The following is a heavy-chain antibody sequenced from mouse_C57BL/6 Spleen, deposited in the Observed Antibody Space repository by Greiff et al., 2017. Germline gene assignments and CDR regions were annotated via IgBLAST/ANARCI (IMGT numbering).Heavy chain of an antibody. Sequence: EVMLVESGGGLVKPGGSLKLSCAASGFTFSDYGMHWVRPAPEKGLEWVAYMSSGSSTIYYADTVKGRFTISRDNAKNTLFLQMTSLRSEDTAMYYCARPIYYGNYVAYWGQGTLVTVSA. D-gene: IGHD2-1*01. CDR1: GFTFSDYG. V-gene: IGHV5-17*01. J-gene: IGHJ3*01. CDR2: MSSGSSTI. CDR3: ARPIYYGNYVAY.